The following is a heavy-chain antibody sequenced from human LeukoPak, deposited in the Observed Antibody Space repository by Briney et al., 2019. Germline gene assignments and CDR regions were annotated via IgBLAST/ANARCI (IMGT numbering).Heavy chain of an antibody. CDR1: GFTVSSNE. V-gene: IGHV3-21*01. D-gene: IGHD4-17*01. Sequence: GSLRLSCAASGFTVSSNEMNWVRQAPGKGLEWVSLISSSSRFIYYGDSVKGRFTISRDNAKNSLYLQMNSLRAEDTAVYYCARDLRGPGYYYYMDVWGKGTTVTVSS. J-gene: IGHJ6*03. CDR3: ARDLRGPGYYYYMDV. CDR2: ISSSSRFI.